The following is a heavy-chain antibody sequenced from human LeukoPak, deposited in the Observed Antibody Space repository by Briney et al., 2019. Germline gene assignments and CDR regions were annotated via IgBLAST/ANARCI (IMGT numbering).Heavy chain of an antibody. CDR1: GGSISSYY. V-gene: IGHV4-4*07. D-gene: IGHD5-18*01. J-gene: IGHJ3*02. Sequence: SETLSLTCTVSGGSISSYYWSWIRQPAGKGLEWIGRLYTSGSTNYNPSLKSRVTMSVDTPKNQFSLKLSSVTAADAAVYYCARAPYSLIQLSLVGGVFDIWGQGTMVTVSS. CDR3: ARAPYSLIQLSLVGGVFDI. CDR2: LYTSGST.